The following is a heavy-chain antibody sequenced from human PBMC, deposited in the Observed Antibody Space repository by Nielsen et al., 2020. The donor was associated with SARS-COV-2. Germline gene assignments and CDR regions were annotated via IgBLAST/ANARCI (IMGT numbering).Heavy chain of an antibody. CDR2: ITRSGNT. V-gene: IGHV4-34*01. J-gene: IGHJ3*02. CDR3: AKTRGIVNHVFDI. CDR1: GVSFSGYH. Sequence: SETLSLTCSLNGVSFSGYHWGWIRQSPGKRLEWIGDITRSGNTNYNPALKSRVIMSVATSKDEFSLKLTSVTAADTAIYFCAKTRGIVNHVFDIWGQGTMVTVSS. D-gene: IGHD3-22*01.